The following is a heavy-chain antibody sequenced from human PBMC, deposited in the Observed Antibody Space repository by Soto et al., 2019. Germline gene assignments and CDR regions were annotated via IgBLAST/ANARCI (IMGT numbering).Heavy chain of an antibody. J-gene: IGHJ3*02. CDR2: INPSGGST. CDR3: ARDDAPYYYDSSGPSSSAFDI. V-gene: IGHV1-46*01. CDR1: GYTFTSYY. Sequence: ASVKVSFKASGYTFTSYYMHWVRQAPGQGLEWMGIINPSGGSTSYAQKFQGRVTMTRDTSTSTVYMELSSLRSEDTAVYYCARDDAPYYYDSSGPSSSAFDIWGQGTMVTVSS. D-gene: IGHD3-22*01.